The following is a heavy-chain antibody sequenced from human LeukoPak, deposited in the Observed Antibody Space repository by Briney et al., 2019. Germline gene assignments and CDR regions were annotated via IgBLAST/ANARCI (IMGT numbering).Heavy chain of an antibody. CDR1: GFIFSNYG. Sequence: PGGSLRLSCAASGFIFSNYGMNWVRQAPGKGLEWVAAISASGSATSYADSVRGRFTISRDNSKSTTYLQMNSLRAEDTAVYYCAKSASQTSYYGSSGYSHFDYWGQGTLVTVSS. CDR3: AKSASQTSYYGSSGYSHFDY. V-gene: IGHV3-23*01. CDR2: ISASGSAT. J-gene: IGHJ4*02. D-gene: IGHD3-22*01.